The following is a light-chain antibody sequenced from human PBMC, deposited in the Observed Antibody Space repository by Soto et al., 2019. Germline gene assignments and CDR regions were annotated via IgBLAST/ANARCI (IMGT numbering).Light chain of an antibody. J-gene: IGKJ1*01. CDR3: LQYGSSPRT. V-gene: IGKV3-20*01. CDR2: DAS. CDR1: QSVSSRS. Sequence: EIVLTQSPGTLSFSPGERATLSCRASQSVSSRSLAWYQQKPGQAPRLLIFDASSRATGIPDRFSGSGSGTDFTLTISRLEPEDFAVYYCLQYGSSPRTFGQGTKVDIK.